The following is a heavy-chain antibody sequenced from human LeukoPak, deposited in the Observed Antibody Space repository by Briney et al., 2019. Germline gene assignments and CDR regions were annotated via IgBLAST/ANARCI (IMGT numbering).Heavy chain of an antibody. CDR3: ASRELGG. D-gene: IGHD3-10*01. Sequence: PSETLSLTCAVYGGSFSGYYWSWIRQPPGKGLEWIGEINHSGSTNYNPSLKRRGPISVDTSKNQFHLTLSPVTAAATAASLCASRELGGWGQGTLVTVSS. CDR2: INHSGST. CDR1: GGSFSGYY. J-gene: IGHJ4*02. V-gene: IGHV4-34*01.